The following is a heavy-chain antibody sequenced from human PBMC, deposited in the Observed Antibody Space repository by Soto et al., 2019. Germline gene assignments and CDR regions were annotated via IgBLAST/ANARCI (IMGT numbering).Heavy chain of an antibody. J-gene: IGHJ4*02. V-gene: IGHV4-34*01. D-gene: IGHD3-10*01. CDR1: GGSFSGYY. CDR3: ARGREVDGSGSYWPCYFEY. Sequence: SETLSLTCAVYGGSFSGYYWSWIRQPPGKGLEWIGEINHSGSTNYNPSLKSRVTISVDTSKNQFSLKLSSVTAADTAVYYCARGREVDGSGSYWPCYFEYWGQGTLVTVSS. CDR2: INHSGST.